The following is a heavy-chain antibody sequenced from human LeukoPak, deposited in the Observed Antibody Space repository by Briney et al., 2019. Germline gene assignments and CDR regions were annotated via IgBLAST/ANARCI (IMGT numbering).Heavy chain of an antibody. CDR2: IYYSGST. CDR1: GGSISSSSYY. D-gene: IGHD4-17*01. J-gene: IGHJ3*02. Sequence: PSETLSLTCTVSGGSISSSSYYWGWIRQPPGKGLEWIGSIYYSGSTYYNPSLKSRVTISVDTSKNQFSLKLSSVTAADTAVYYCARHRPTDYGDYGGDAFDIWGQGTMATVSS. V-gene: IGHV4-39*01. CDR3: ARHRPTDYGDYGGDAFDI.